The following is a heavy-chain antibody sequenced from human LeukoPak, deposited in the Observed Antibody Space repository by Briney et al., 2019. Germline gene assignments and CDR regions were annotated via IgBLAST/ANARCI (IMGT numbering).Heavy chain of an antibody. D-gene: IGHD3-10*01. CDR1: GFNFSTYW. CDR2: IKEDGSEI. V-gene: IGHV3-7*01. Sequence: GGSLRLSCAASGFNFSTYWMTWVRQVLGKGLERVANIKEDGSEIYYVDAVKGRFSISRDNAKTSLYLQMNNLSVADTAVYYCVTDQTGRHPYFFDYWGQGTLVTVSS. CDR3: VTDQTGRHPYFFDY. J-gene: IGHJ4*02.